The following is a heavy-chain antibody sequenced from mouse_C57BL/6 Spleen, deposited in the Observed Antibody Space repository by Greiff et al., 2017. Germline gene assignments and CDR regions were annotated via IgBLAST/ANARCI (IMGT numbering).Heavy chain of an antibody. CDR1: GYAFTNYL. D-gene: IGHD3-2*02. CDR3: ARWETAQATDDY. V-gene: IGHV1-54*01. J-gene: IGHJ2*01. Sequence: QVQLQQPGAELVRPGTSVKVSCKASGYAFTNYLIEWVKQRPGQGLEWIGVINPGSGGTNYNEKFKGKATLTADKSSSTAYMQLSSLTSEDSAVYFCARWETAQATDDYWGQGTTLTVSS. CDR2: INPGSGGT.